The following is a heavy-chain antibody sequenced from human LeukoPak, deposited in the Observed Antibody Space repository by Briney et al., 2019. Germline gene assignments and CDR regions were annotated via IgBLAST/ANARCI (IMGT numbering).Heavy chain of an antibody. V-gene: IGHV4-59*08. Sequence: SETLSLTCTVSGGSISSYYWSWIRQPPGKGLEWIGYIYYSGSTNYNPSLKSRVTISVDTSKNQFSLKLSSVTAADTAVYYCARHPSYWGQGTLVTVSS. CDR3: ARHPSY. J-gene: IGHJ4*02. CDR1: GGSISSYY. CDR2: IYYSGST.